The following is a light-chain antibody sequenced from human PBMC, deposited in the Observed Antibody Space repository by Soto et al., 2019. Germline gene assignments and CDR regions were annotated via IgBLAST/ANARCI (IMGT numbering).Light chain of an antibody. CDR3: QKYNSAPWT. Sequence: DIPMTQSASSLSTSVGDRVTITCRATQGSSTYLAWYQQKPWKVPKLLIYAASTLQSGVPSRFSGSGSGTDFPLTISSQQPQDVATYYCQKYNSAPWTFCQGTKVEIK. CDR2: AAS. J-gene: IGKJ1*01. CDR1: QGSSTY. V-gene: IGKV1-27*01.